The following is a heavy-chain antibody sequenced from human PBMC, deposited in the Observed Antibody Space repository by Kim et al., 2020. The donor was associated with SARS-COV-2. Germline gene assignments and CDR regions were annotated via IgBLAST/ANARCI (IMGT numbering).Heavy chain of an antibody. CDR1: GFTFSDYY. J-gene: IGHJ6*02. Sequence: GGSLRLSCAASGFTFSDYYMSWIRQAPGKGLEWVSYISSSSSYTNYADSVKGRFTISRDNAKNSLYLQMNSLRAEDTAVYYCARVGYDYVWGSYRDYYDCYGMAVWGQGPTVTVSS. CDR2: ISSSSSYT. D-gene: IGHD3-16*02. CDR3: ARVGYDYVWGSYRDYYDCYGMAV. V-gene: IGHV3-11*05.